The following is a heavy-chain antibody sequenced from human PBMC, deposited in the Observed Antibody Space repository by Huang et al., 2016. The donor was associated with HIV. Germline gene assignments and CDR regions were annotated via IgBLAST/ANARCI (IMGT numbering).Heavy chain of an antibody. CDR1: GYTLKYDW. CDR2: IDHNRSYT. D-gene: IGHD1-7*01. Sequence: KAAGYTLKYDWLHRGRQASGQGLEWMGGIDHNRSYTNYAQRVQGRVTMTSDTSINTAYMELTRLISADTAVYYCARGGTIGTFELDYWGQGAPVTVSS. J-gene: IGHJ4*02. V-gene: IGHV1-2*02. CDR3: ARGGTIGTFELDY.